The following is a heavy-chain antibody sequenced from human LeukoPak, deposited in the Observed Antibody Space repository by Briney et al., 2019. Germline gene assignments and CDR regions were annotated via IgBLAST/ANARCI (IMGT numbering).Heavy chain of an antibody. D-gene: IGHD6-19*01. Sequence: PGGSLRLSCAASGFTFSSYGMHWVRQAPGKGLEWVAFIRYDGSNKYYADSVKGRFTISRDNSKNTLYLQMNSLRAEDTAVYYCAKGEISGGIAVAGTIYFDYWGQGTLVTVSS. J-gene: IGHJ4*02. CDR3: AKGEISGGIAVAGTIYFDY. CDR2: IRYDGSNK. CDR1: GFTFSSYG. V-gene: IGHV3-30*02.